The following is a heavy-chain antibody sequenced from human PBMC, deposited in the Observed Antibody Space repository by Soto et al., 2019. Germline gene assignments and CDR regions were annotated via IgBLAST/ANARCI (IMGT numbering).Heavy chain of an antibody. CDR3: ARDRCSGGSCYSDAFDI. J-gene: IGHJ3*02. CDR2: IGTAGDT. CDR1: AFTFSNYD. D-gene: IGHD2-15*01. Sequence: GGSLRLSCAASAFTFSNYDMHWVRQATGKGLEWVSAIGTAGDTYYPGSVKGRFTISRENAKNSLYLQMNSLRAEDTAVYYCARDRCSGGSCYSDAFDIRGQGTMVTVSS. V-gene: IGHV3-13*01.